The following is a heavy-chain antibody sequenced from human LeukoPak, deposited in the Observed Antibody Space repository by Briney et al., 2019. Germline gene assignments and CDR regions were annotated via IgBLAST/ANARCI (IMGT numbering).Heavy chain of an antibody. CDR1: GRSISSSSYY. CDR2: IYYSGST. D-gene: IGHD1-26*01. V-gene: IGHV4-39*07. J-gene: IGHJ4*02. CDR3: ARGSSGSSDY. Sequence: KPSETLSLTCTVSGRSISSSSYYWGWIRQPPGKGLEWIRSIYYSGSTYYNPSLKSRVTISVDTSKNQFSLKLSSVTAADTAVYYCARGSSGSSDYWGQGTLVTVSS.